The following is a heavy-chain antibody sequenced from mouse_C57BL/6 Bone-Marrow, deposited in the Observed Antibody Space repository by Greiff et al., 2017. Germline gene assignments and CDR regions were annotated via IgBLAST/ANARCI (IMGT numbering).Heavy chain of an antibody. CDR2: ISYDGSN. CDR1: GYSITSGYY. CDR3: AREGIYWYFDV. Sequence: EVQLQESGPGLVKPSQSLSLTCSVTGYSITSGYYWNWIRQFPGNKLEWMGYISYDGSNNYNPSLKNRISITRDTSKNQFFLKLNSVTTEDTATYYGAREGIYWYFDVWGTGATVTVAS. J-gene: IGHJ1*03. V-gene: IGHV3-6*01.